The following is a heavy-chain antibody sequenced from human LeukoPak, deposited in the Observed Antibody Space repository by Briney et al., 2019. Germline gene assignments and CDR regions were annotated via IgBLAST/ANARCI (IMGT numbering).Heavy chain of an antibody. D-gene: IGHD3-10*01. CDR1: GFSFSNAW. CDR2: ISYDGSNK. V-gene: IGHV3-30*03. J-gene: IGHJ4*02. CDR3: ARGSGATPGNY. Sequence: GGSLRLSCATSGFSFSNAWMSWVRQAPGKGLEWVAVISYDGSNKYYADSVKGRFTISRDNSMNTVYLQMNSLRAEDTAVYYCARGSGATPGNYWGQGALVTVSS.